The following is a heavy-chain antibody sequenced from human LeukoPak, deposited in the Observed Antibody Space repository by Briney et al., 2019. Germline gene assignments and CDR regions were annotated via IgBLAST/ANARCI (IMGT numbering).Heavy chain of an antibody. Sequence: SETLSLTCAVYGGSFSGYYWSWIRQPPGKGLKWIGEINHSGSTNYNPSLKSRVTISVDTSKNQFSLKLSSVTAADTAVYYCASMMVRAYYYYGMDVWGQGTTVTVSS. CDR1: GGSFSGYY. CDR2: INHSGST. J-gene: IGHJ6*02. V-gene: IGHV4-34*01. D-gene: IGHD3-10*01. CDR3: ASMMVRAYYYYGMDV.